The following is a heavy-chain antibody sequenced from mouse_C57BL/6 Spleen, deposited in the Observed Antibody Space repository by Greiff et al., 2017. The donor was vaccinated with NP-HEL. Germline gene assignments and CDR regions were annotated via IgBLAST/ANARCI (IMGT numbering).Heavy chain of an antibody. CDR3: ARGGDDYDEGAWFAY. Sequence: VQLQQPGAELVKPGASVKLSCKASGYTFTSYWMHWVKQRPGQGLEWIGMIHPNSGSTNYNEKFKSKATLTVDKSSSTAYMQLSSLTSEDSAVYDCARGGDDYDEGAWFAYWGQGTLVTVSA. V-gene: IGHV1-64*01. D-gene: IGHD2-4*01. CDR1: GYTFTSYW. J-gene: IGHJ3*01. CDR2: IHPNSGST.